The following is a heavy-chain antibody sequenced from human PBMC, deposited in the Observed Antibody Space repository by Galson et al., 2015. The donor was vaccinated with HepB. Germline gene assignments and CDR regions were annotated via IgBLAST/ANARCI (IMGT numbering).Heavy chain of an antibody. J-gene: IGHJ3*02. V-gene: IGHV1-18*01. CDR3: ARVGPNGDAFDI. CDR2: ISAYNGNT. CDR1: GYTFTSYG. Sequence: SVKVSCKASGYTFTSYGIGWVRQAPGQGLEWMGRISAYNGNTNYAQKLQGRVTMTTDTSTSTAYMELRSLRSDDTAVYYCARVGPNGDAFDIWGQGTMVTVSS.